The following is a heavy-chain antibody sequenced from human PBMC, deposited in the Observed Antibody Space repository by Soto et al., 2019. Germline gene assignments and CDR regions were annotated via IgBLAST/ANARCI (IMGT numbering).Heavy chain of an antibody. V-gene: IGHV3-30*18. D-gene: IGHD2-2*01. CDR1: GFTFSSYG. CDR2: ISYDGSNK. J-gene: IGHJ6*02. CDR3: AKDLWYYQMGGYYYGMDV. Sequence: VQLVESGGGLVKPGGSLRLSCAASGFTFSSYGMHWVRQAPGKGLEWVAVISYDGSNKYYADSVKGRFTISRDNSKNTLYLQMNSLRAEDTAVYYCAKDLWYYQMGGYYYGMDVWGQGTTVTVSS.